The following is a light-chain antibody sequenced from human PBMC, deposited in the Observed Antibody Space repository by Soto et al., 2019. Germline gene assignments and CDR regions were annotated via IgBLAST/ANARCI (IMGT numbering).Light chain of an antibody. CDR3: QQRSDWLYT. Sequence: EIVLTQSPAILSLSPGETATLSCRASQSLTGYLAWYQQRPGQSPRLLISDTSKRATGIPARFTGSGSRTDFTHTISGLEPEDSAVYYCQQRSDWLYTFGPGTKLEIK. V-gene: IGKV3-11*01. CDR1: QSLTGY. CDR2: DTS. J-gene: IGKJ2*01.